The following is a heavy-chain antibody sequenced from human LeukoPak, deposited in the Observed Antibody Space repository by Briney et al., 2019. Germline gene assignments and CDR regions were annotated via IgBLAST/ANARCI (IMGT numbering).Heavy chain of an antibody. CDR2: TYYRSKWYN. V-gene: IGHV6-1*01. J-gene: IGHJ6*02. CDR3: AREARVVGATSTTPYYYGMDV. Sequence: SQTLSLTCAIPGDSVSSNSAAWNWIRQSPSRGLEWLGRTYYRSKWYNDYAVSVKSRITINPDTSKNQFSLQLNSVTPEDTAVYYCAREARVVGATSTTPYYYGMDVWGQGTTVTVSS. D-gene: IGHD1-26*01. CDR1: GDSVSSNSAA.